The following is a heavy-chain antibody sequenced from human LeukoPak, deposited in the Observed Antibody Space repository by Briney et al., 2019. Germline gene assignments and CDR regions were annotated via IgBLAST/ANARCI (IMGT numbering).Heavy chain of an antibody. V-gene: IGHV4-34*01. CDR3: ARGHIVVVTAASAFFDY. CDR2: INHSGST. D-gene: IGHD2-21*02. CDR1: GGSFSGYY. J-gene: IGHJ4*02. Sequence: SETLSLTCAVYGGSFSGYYWSWIRQPPGKGLEWIGEINHSGSTNYNPSLKSRVTISVDTSENQFSLKLSSVTAADTAVYYCARGHIVVVTAASAFFDYWGQGTLVTVSS.